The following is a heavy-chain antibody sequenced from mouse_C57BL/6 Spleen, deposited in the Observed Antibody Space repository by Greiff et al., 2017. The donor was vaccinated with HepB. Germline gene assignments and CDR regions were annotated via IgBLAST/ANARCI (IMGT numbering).Heavy chain of an antibody. CDR2: INPSNGGT. D-gene: IGHD1-1*01. V-gene: IGHV1-53*01. Sequence: QVHVKQPGTELVKPGASVKLSCKASGYTFTSYWMHWVKQRPGQGLEWIGNINPSNGGTNYNEKFKSKATLTVDKSSSTAYMQLSSLTSEDSAVYYCAREEGYYYGSSTGFAYWGQGTLVTVSA. CDR3: AREEGYYYGSSTGFAY. CDR1: GYTFTSYW. J-gene: IGHJ3*01.